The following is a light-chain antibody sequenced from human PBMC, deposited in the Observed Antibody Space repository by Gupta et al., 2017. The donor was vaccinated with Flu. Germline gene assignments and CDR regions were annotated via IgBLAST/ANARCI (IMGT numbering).Light chain of an antibody. V-gene: IGKV1-13*02. CDR3: KQFNT. CDR1: QGISSA. Sequence: AIQLAQSPSYLSASVGDRVTITCRTSQGISSAVAWYQQRPGNAPKLLIYDVSRLHSGVSSRFSGGGSGTDFTLTITSLQPEDFATYYCKQFNTFGPGTRVDI. J-gene: IGKJ3*01. CDR2: DVS.